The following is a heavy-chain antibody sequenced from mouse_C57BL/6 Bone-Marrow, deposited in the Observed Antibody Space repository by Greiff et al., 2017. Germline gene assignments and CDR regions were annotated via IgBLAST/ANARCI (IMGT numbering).Heavy chain of an antibody. CDR2: IRLKSDNYAT. D-gene: IGHD2-5*01. CDR1: GFTFSNYW. J-gene: IGHJ4*01. CDR3: TGFYSKGYAMDY. V-gene: IGHV6-3*01. Sequence: EVKVEESGGGLVQPGGSMKLSCVASGFTFSNYWMNWVRQSPEKGLEWVAQIRLKSDNYATHYAESVKGRFTISRDDSKSSVYLQMNNLRAEDTGIYYCTGFYSKGYAMDYWGQGTSVTVSS.